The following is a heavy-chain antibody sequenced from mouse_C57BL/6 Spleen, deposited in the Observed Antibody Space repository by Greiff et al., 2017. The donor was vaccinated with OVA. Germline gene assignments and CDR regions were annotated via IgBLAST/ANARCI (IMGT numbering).Heavy chain of an antibody. CDR3: ARVGLGRIFDY. CDR1: GFTFSSYA. J-gene: IGHJ2*01. CDR2: ISDGGSYT. V-gene: IGHV5-4*03. D-gene: IGHD4-1*01. Sequence: EVNVVESGGGLVKPGGSLKLSCAASGFTFSSYAMSWVRQTPEKRLEWVATISDGGSYTYYPDNVKGRFTISRDNAKNNLYLQMSHLKSEDTAMYYCARVGLGRIFDYWGQGTTLTVSS.